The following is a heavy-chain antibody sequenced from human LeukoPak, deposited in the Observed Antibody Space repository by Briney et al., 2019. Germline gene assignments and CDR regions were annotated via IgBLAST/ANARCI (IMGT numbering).Heavy chain of an antibody. CDR2: IYPGDSDT. CDR3: ARSGAVSGYYYFDH. D-gene: IGHD6-19*01. J-gene: IGHJ4*02. CDR1: GYSFTNYW. Sequence: GESLKISCKGSGYSFTNYWIGWVRQMPGKGLEWMGIIYPGDSDTRYTPSFRGQVTISADKSISTAYLQWSSLKASDTAMYYCARSGAVSGYYYFDHWGQGTLVTVSS. V-gene: IGHV5-51*01.